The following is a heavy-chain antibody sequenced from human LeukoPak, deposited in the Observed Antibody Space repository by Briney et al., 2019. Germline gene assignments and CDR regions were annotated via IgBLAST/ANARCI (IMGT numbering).Heavy chain of an antibody. Sequence: QPGRSLRLSCAASGFTFSTYGMHWVRQAPGKGLEWVAVISYDGSNKYYADSVKGRFTISRDNSKNTLYLQMNSLRAEDTAVYYCASSPYGDYLYYFDHWGQGTLVTVSS. CDR1: GFTFSTYG. CDR3: ASSPYGDYLYYFDH. CDR2: ISYDGSNK. J-gene: IGHJ4*02. D-gene: IGHD4-17*01. V-gene: IGHV3-30*03.